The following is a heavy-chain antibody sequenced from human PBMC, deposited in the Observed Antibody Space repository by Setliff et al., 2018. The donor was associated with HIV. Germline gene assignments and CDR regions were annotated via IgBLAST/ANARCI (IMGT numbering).Heavy chain of an antibody. D-gene: IGHD3-22*01. CDR3: ARVHYYDGSGYSEPYYMDV. V-gene: IGHV4-59*11. J-gene: IGHJ6*03. Sequence: PSETLSLTCTVSGGSISSHYWGWIRQPPGKGLEWIGYIYYSGSTNYNPSLKSRVTISVDTSKKQFSLKLSSVTAADTAVYYCARVHYYDGSGYSEPYYMDVWGKGTTVTVSS. CDR2: IYYSGST. CDR1: GGSISSHY.